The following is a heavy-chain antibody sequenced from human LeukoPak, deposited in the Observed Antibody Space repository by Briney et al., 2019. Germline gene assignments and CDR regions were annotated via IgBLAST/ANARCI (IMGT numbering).Heavy chain of an antibody. Sequence: GGSLRLSCAASGFTFSGSIMKWVRQAPGKGLEWVSFIGTSGNTIYYADSVKGRFTVSRDNAKNSLYLQMNSLRAEDTAVYYCARDQWLDYWGQGTLVTVSS. V-gene: IGHV3-48*01. J-gene: IGHJ4*02. CDR3: ARDQWLDY. CDR1: GFTFSGSI. CDR2: IGTSGNTI. D-gene: IGHD6-19*01.